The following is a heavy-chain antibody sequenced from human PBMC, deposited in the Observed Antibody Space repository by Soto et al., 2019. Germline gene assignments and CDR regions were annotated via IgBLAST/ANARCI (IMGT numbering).Heavy chain of an antibody. D-gene: IGHD2-8*01. CDR2: INPKSGGT. J-gene: IGHJ6*02. V-gene: IGHV1-2*04. Sequence: ASVKGSCKASGYSFTDYHIHWVRQAPGQGLEWLGRINPKSGGTSTAQKFQGWVTMTTDTSISTASMELTRLTSDDTAIYYCARGDSTDCSNGVCSFFYNHEMDVWG. CDR3: ARGDSTDCSNGVCSFFYNHEMDV. CDR1: GYSFTDYH.